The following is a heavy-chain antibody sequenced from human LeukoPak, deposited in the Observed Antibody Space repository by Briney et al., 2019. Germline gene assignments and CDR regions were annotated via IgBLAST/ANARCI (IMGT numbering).Heavy chain of an antibody. CDR3: AKEAGLFDV. Sequence: GGSLRLSCVVSGLSFNKDVMSWFRQAPGKGLEWVSSVSPGGVSPNHADSVKGRFIISRDNSKKILYLQMNSLRVEDTTMYYCAKEAGLFDVWGQGAMVIVSS. CDR1: GLSFNKDV. J-gene: IGHJ3*01. V-gene: IGHV3-23*01. CDR2: VSPGGVSP.